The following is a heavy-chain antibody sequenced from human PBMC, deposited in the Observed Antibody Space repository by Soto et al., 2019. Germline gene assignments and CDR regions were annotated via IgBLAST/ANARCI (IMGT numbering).Heavy chain of an antibody. CDR2: ISGSGGST. D-gene: IGHD6-6*01. Sequence: EVQLLESGGGLVQPGGSLRLSCAASGFPFSTYAMTWVRQAPGKGLEWVSAISGSGGSTYYADSVKGRFTISRDKSKSTLFLPMNSLRAEDTAVYYCAKNCDTTFSSSSHWGQGALVTVSS. CDR3: AKNCDTTFSSSSH. J-gene: IGHJ4*02. CDR1: GFPFSTYA. V-gene: IGHV3-23*01.